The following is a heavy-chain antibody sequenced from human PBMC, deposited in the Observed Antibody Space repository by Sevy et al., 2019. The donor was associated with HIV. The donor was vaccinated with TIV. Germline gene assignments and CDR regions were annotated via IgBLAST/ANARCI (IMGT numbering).Heavy chain of an antibody. D-gene: IGHD3-10*01. J-gene: IGHJ4*02. CDR3: ARSVYGSGTYLNDY. Sequence: ASVKVSCKASGYTFTGYYVHWVRQAPGQGLEWMGWVDPNSGGTNYGLKFQGRVTMTSDTSISTAYMELSGLRSDDTAVYYCARSVYGSGTYLNDYWGQGTLVTVSS. V-gene: IGHV1-2*02. CDR1: GYTFTGYY. CDR2: VDPNSGGT.